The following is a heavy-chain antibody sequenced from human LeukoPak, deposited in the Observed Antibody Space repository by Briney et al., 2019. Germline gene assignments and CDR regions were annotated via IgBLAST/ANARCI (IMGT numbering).Heavy chain of an antibody. CDR3: ARGDSSQMGDF. Sequence: GGSLTLSCAASGLTLTNHYMDWVRQAPGKGLEWVGRTRIKSNSYTTEYAASVKGTFPTLRHDSRNSLYLQTNSLRTEDKAVYYCARGDSSQMGDFWGQGTLVTVSS. CDR1: GLTLTNHY. CDR2: TRIKSNSYTT. D-gene: IGHD6-19*01. J-gene: IGHJ4*02. V-gene: IGHV3-72*01.